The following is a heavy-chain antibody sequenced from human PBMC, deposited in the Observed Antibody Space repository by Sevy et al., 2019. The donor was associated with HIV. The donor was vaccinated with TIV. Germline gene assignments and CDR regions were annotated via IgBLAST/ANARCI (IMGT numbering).Heavy chain of an antibody. V-gene: IGHV3-11*06. J-gene: IGHJ3*01. CDR1: GFTFGDYY. CDR3: ARGAYDV. CDR2: ISSRSSFT. Sequence: GGSLRLSCVGSGFTFGDYYISWIRQAPGKGLECVAYISSRSSFTNYTYSVRGRFTISRDNAKNEVFLQMNSLRAEDTGVYYCARGAYDVWGQGTTVTVSS.